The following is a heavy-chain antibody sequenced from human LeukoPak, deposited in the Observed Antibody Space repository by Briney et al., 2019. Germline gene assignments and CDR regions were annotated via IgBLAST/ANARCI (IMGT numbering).Heavy chain of an antibody. CDR3: ARAGYDYYDGMDV. CDR2: INTNTGNP. J-gene: IGHJ6*02. Sequence: GASVKVSCKASGYTFISYGISWVRQAPGQGLEWMGWINTNTGNPTYAQGFTGRFVFSLDTSVSTAYLQISSLKAEDTAVYYCARAGYDYYDGMDVWGQGTTVTVSS. CDR1: GYTFISYG. D-gene: IGHD7-27*01. V-gene: IGHV7-4-1*02.